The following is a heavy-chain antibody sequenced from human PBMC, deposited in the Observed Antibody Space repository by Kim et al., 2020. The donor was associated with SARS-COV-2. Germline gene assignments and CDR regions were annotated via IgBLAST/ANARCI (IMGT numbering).Heavy chain of an antibody. CDR2: IYYSGST. V-gene: IGHV4-30-4*01. Sequence: SETLSLTCTVSGGSISSGDYYWSWIRQPPGKGLEGIGYIYYSGSTHYNPSLKSRVTMSVDTSKNQFSLKLSSVTAADTAVYYCAREGARGVWGYWGQGTLVTVSS. J-gene: IGHJ4*02. CDR3: AREGARGVWGY. D-gene: IGHD2-8*02. CDR1: GGSISSGDYY.